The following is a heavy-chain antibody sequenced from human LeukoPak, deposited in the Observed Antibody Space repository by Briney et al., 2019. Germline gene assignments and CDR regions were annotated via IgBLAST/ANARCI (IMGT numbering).Heavy chain of an antibody. CDR1: GFTVSSNY. V-gene: IGHV3-53*01. Sequence: GGSLRLSCAASGFTVSSNYMSWVRQAPGKGLEWVSVIYSGGSTYYADSVKGRFTISRDNAKNSLYLQMNSLRAEDTAVYYCARDSPGPDYYYYMDVWGKGTTVTISS. CDR2: IYSGGST. D-gene: IGHD3-10*01. CDR3: ARDSPGPDYYYYMDV. J-gene: IGHJ6*03.